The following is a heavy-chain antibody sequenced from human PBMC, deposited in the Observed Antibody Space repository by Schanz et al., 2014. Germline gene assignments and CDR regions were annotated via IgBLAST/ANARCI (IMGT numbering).Heavy chain of an antibody. CDR2: ITTGGNT. CDR1: GFSFSTYG. D-gene: IGHD2-15*01. J-gene: IGHJ5*01. V-gene: IGHV3-23*04. Sequence: EVRLVESGGGLVKPGGSLRLSCAASGFSFSTYGMTWVRQAPGKGLEWVSSITTGGNTYYRDSVKGRFIVSRDNSKNTLYLEMNRLRVDDTAVYYCSKDKQGSRSDDSWGQGTLVAVSS. CDR3: SKDKQGSRSDDS.